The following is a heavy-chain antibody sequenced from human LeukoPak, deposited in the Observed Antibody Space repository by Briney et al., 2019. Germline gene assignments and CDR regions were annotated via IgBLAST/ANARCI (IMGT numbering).Heavy chain of an antibody. CDR3: THSLMATITNYDY. CDR1: GFTFSNAW. J-gene: IGHJ4*02. CDR2: IKSKTDGGTT. Sequence: PGGTLRLSCAASGFTFSNAWMSWVRQAPGKGLEWVGRIKSKTDGGTTDYAAPVKGRFTISRDDSKNTLYLQMNSLKTEDTAAYYCTHSLMATITNYDYWGQGTLVTVSS. V-gene: IGHV3-15*01. D-gene: IGHD5-24*01.